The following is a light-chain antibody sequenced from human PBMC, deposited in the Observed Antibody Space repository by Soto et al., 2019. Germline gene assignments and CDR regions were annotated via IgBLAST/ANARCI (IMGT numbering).Light chain of an antibody. V-gene: IGKV1-33*01. CDR3: QNYNSYSEE. Sequence: DIQMTQSPSSLSSSVGDIVTITFQASQDISNYLNWYQQKPGKAPKLLIYDASNLETGVTSRFSGSGSGTGFTFTISSLQPDDFATYYCQNYNSYSEEFGQGTKVDIK. CDR1: QDISNY. CDR2: DAS. J-gene: IGKJ1*01.